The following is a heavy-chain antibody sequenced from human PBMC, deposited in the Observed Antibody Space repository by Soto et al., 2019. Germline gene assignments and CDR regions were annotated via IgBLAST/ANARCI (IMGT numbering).Heavy chain of an antibody. CDR3: ASQYGGDDFDY. CDR1: GFAFSDYG. V-gene: IGHV3-48*02. J-gene: IGHJ4*02. CDR2: ITSNGRTT. D-gene: IGHD2-21*02. Sequence: PGESLKISCAASGFAFSDYGINWLRQAPGKGLEWVSYITSNGRTTFYADSVKGRFTTSRDNAQNSLFLQMNSLRDEDTAVYYCASQYGGDDFDYWGPGTLVTVSS.